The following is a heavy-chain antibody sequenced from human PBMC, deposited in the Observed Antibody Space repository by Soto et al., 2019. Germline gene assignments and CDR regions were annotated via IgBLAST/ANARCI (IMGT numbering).Heavy chain of an antibody. CDR1: GGSMSSRVYS. CDR2: IYHSGNT. Sequence: SETLSLTCAVSGGSMSSRVYSWSWIRQPLGKGLEWVGYIYHSGNTYYNPSLKSRVNISADRSKNQFSLKLSSVTAADTAVYFCARVHGDYGRYFDYWGQGTLVTVSS. J-gene: IGHJ4*02. CDR3: ARVHGDYGRYFDY. V-gene: IGHV4-30-2*01. D-gene: IGHD4-17*01.